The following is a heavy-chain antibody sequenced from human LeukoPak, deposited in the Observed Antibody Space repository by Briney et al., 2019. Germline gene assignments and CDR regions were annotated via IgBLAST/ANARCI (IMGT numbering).Heavy chain of an antibody. CDR3: ARDLRGSSYWYFDL. CDR1: GFTFSSYG. V-gene: IGHV3-33*01. Sequence: GVSLRLSCAASGFTFSSYGMHWVRQAPGKGLEWVADIWYDGSNKYYADSVKGGFTISRDNSKNTLYLQMNSLRAEDMAVYYCARDLRGSSYWYFDLWGRGTLVTVSS. J-gene: IGHJ2*01. D-gene: IGHD3-10*01. CDR2: IWYDGSNK.